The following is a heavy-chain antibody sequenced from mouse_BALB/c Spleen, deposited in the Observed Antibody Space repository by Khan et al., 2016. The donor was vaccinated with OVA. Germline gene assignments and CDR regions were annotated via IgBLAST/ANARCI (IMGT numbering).Heavy chain of an antibody. CDR1: GYSITSGYA. D-gene: IGHD1-2*01. V-gene: IGHV3-2*02. J-gene: IGHJ2*01. Sequence: EVQLQESGPGLVKPSQSLSLTCTVTGYSITSGYAWNWIRQFPGNKLEWMGYISYSGGTSYNPSLKSRISITRDTSKNQFFLQLNSVTTEDTATYYCARGNYDGYDVDYWGQGTPLTVAS. CDR2: ISYSGGT. CDR3: ARGNYDGYDVDY.